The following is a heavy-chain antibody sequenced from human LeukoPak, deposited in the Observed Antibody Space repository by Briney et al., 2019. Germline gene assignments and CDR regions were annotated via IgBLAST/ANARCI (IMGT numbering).Heavy chain of an antibody. V-gene: IGHV1-46*01. J-gene: IGHJ4*02. D-gene: IGHD5-12*01. CDR2: INPSGGST. CDR1: GYTFTSYY. Sequence: ASVKVSCKASGYTFTSYYMHWVRQAPGQGLEWMGIINPSGGSTSYAQKFQGRVTMTRDTSTSTVYMELSSLRSEDTAVYYCARELRVATFPRPLHYWGQGTLVTVSS. CDR3: ARELRVATFPRPLHY.